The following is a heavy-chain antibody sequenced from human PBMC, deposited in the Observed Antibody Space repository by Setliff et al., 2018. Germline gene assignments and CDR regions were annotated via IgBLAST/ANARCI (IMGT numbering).Heavy chain of an antibody. D-gene: IGHD3-16*01. J-gene: IGHJ4*02. Sequence: SETLSLTCTVYSGSLSNYYWSWVRQPPGKGPEWIVEINHSGITNYNPSLKGRVTISVDTSKNQLSLKVNSVTVADTAVYFCARDYGPNDYWGQGSLVTVSS. CDR3: ARDYGPNDY. CDR2: INHSGIT. V-gene: IGHV4-34*01. CDR1: SGSLSNYY.